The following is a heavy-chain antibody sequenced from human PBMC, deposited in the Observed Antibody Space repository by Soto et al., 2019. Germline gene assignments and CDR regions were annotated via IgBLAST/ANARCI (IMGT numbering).Heavy chain of an antibody. CDR1: GGSFSGYY. V-gene: IGHV4-34*01. CDR3: ATGRGVRGVIITTYYYYGLDV. Sequence: LSRTCAVYGGSFSGYYWSWIRQPPGKGLEWIGEINHSGSTNYNPSLKSRVTISVDTSKNQFSLKLSSVSAADTAVYYCATGRGVRGVIITTYYYYGLDVWGQGTPVTVSS. CDR2: INHSGST. D-gene: IGHD3-10*01. J-gene: IGHJ6*02.